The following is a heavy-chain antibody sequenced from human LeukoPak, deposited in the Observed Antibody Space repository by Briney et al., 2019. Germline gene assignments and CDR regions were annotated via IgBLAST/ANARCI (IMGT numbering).Heavy chain of an antibody. Sequence: PSETLSLTCTVSGASTSSRSYYWGWIRQPPGKGLEWLGSIYYSGSTYYNPSLKSRVTISVDTSKNQFSLKLSSVTAADTAVYYCAGSIAARLDYWGQGTLVTVSS. D-gene: IGHD6-6*01. J-gene: IGHJ4*02. CDR1: GASTSSRSYY. V-gene: IGHV4-39*01. CDR2: IYYSGST. CDR3: AGSIAARLDY.